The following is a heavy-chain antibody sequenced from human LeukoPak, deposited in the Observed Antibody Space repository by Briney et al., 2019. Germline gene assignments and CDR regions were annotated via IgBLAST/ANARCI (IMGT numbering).Heavy chain of an antibody. J-gene: IGHJ4*02. CDR2: INHSGST. CDR3: ARARMYYDFWSGYYQGTWFDY. Sequence: SETLSLTCAVYGGSFSGYYWSWLRQPPGKGLEWIGEINHSGSTNYNPSLKSRVTISVDTSKNQFSLKLSSVTAADTAVYYCARARMYYDFWSGYYQGTWFDYWGQGTLVTVSS. V-gene: IGHV4-34*01. D-gene: IGHD3-3*01. CDR1: GGSFSGYY.